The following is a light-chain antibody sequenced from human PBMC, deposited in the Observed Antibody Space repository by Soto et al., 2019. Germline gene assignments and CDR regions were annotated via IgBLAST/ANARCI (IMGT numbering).Light chain of an antibody. Sequence: QSALTQPASVSGSPGQSITISCTGNSSDVGGYNCVCWYQQHPGKAPKLIIYDVSNRPSGVSNRFSGSKSGNTASLTISGLQAEDEADYYCSSYTSSTTLLFGGGTKLTVL. J-gene: IGLJ2*01. CDR2: DVS. CDR1: SSDVGGYNC. CDR3: SSYTSSTTLL. V-gene: IGLV2-14*03.